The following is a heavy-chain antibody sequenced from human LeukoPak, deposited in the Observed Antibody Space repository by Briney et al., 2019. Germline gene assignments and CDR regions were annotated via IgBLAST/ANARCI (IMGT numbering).Heavy chain of an antibody. CDR3: ASSEQQLTYSPY. J-gene: IGHJ4*02. V-gene: IGHV1-69*13. CDR1: GGTFSSYA. D-gene: IGHD5-12*01. Sequence: GASVKVSFKASGGTFSSYAISWVRQAPGQGLEWMGGIIPIFGTANYAQKFQGRVTITADESTSTAYMGLSSLRSEDTAVYYCASSEQQLTYSPYWGQGTLVTVSS. CDR2: IIPIFGTA.